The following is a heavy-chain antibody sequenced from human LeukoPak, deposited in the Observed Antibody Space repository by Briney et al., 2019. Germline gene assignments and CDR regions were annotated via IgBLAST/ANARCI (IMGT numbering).Heavy chain of an antibody. D-gene: IGHD2/OR15-2a*01. V-gene: IGHV1-69*05. J-gene: IGHJ5*02. CDR3: ARTTTFSFDP. CDR2: IIPIFGTA. CDR1: GYTFTSYG. Sequence: GASVKVSCKASGYTFTSYGISWVRQAPGQGLEWMGGIIPIFGTANYAQKFQGRVTITTDESTSTAYMELSSLRSEDTAVYYCARTTTFSFDPWGQGTLVTVSS.